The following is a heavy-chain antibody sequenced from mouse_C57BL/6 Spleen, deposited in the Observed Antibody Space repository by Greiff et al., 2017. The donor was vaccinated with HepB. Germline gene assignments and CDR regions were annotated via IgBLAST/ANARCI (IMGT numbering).Heavy chain of an antibody. J-gene: IGHJ3*01. CDR2: IDPEDGET. D-gene: IGHD1-1*01. V-gene: IGHV14-2*01. Sequence: VQLQQSGAELVKPGASVKLSCTASGFNIKDYYMHWVKQRTEQGLEWIGRIDPEDGETKYAPKFPGKATITADTSSNTAYLQLSSLTSEDTAVYYCARSPHYYGSSPWFAYWGQGTLVTVSA. CDR1: GFNIKDYY. CDR3: ARSPHYYGSSPWFAY.